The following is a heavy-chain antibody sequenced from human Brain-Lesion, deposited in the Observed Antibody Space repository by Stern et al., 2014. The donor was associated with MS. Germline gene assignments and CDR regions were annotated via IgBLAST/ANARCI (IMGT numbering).Heavy chain of an antibody. V-gene: IGHV4-4*02. CDR3: ARFPASRPHVFDS. D-gene: IGHD6-13*01. CDR2: SDHSGST. Sequence: QLQLQESGPGLVKPSGTLSLTCAVSGGSISSSNWWSWVRQSPGKGLEWIGESDHSGSTIYNPSLQSRVIASVVKSKNRFSLNLRSVPAADTAVYFCARFPASRPHVFDSWGQGTLVTVSS. CDR1: GGSISSSNW. J-gene: IGHJ4*02.